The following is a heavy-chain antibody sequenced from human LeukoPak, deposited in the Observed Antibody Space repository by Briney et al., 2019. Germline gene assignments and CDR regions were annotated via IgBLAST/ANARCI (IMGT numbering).Heavy chain of an antibody. D-gene: IGHD3-22*01. Sequence: GGSLRLSCAASGFTFSSYAMHWVRQAPGKGLEWVSGISWNSGSIGYADSVKGRFTISRDNAKNSLYLQMNSLRAEDTALYYCAKGDYYDSSGRFDYWGQGTLVTVSS. CDR3: AKGDYYDSSGRFDY. CDR1: GFTFSSYA. V-gene: IGHV3-9*01. CDR2: ISWNSGSI. J-gene: IGHJ4*02.